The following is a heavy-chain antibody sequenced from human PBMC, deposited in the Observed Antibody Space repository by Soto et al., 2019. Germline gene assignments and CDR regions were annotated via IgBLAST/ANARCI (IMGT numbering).Heavy chain of an antibody. J-gene: IGHJ4*02. Sequence: QVQLVQSGVEVKKPGASVTVSCKASGYNFLSYGVSWARQAPGQGLEWMGWISVYNSNANYAQQFHGRVTMTSDTSTNTAYLELRGLRSDDTAVYYCARGNRSGYCITPPDYWGQGTLVVVSS. CDR1: GYNFLSYG. CDR2: ISVYNSNA. CDR3: ARGNRSGYCITPPDY. D-gene: IGHD3-22*01. V-gene: IGHV1-18*04.